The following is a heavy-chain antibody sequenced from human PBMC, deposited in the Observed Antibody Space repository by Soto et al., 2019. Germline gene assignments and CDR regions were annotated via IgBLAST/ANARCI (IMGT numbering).Heavy chain of an antibody. V-gene: IGHV1-18*01. CDR2: ISAYNGNT. J-gene: IGHJ4*02. CDR3: ARDITMVRGVIITLDY. Sequence: WASVKVSCKASGYTFTSYGISWVRQAPGQGLEWMGWISAYNGNTNYAQKLQGRVTMTTDTSTSTAYMELRSLRSDDTAVYYCARDITMVRGVIITLDYWGQGTLVTVSS. D-gene: IGHD3-10*01. CDR1: GYTFTSYG.